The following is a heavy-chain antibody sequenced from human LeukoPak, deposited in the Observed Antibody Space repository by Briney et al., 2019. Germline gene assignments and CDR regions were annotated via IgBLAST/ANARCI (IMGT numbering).Heavy chain of an antibody. CDR3: AELGITMIGGV. D-gene: IGHD3-10*02. V-gene: IGHV3-30*18. CDR1: GFTFSSYG. J-gene: IGHJ6*04. CDR2: ISYDGSNK. Sequence: AGGSLRLSCAASGFTFSSYGMTWVRQAPGKGLEWVAVISYDGSNKYYADSVKGRFTISRDNSKNTLYLQMNSLRAEDTAVYYCAELGITMIGGVWGKGTTVTISS.